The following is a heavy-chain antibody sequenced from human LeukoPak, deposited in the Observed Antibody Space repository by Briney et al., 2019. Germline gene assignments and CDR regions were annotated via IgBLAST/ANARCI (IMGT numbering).Heavy chain of an antibody. CDR3: ARRGTIDGYNYWFDP. J-gene: IGHJ5*02. Sequence: ASVKVSCTASGYTFTGYYMHWVRQAPGQGLEWMGWINPNSGGTNYAQKFQGRVTMTRDTSISTAYMELSRLRSDDTAVYYCARRGTIDGYNYWFDPWGQGTLVIVSS. D-gene: IGHD5-24*01. CDR1: GYTFTGYY. CDR2: INPNSGGT. V-gene: IGHV1-2*02.